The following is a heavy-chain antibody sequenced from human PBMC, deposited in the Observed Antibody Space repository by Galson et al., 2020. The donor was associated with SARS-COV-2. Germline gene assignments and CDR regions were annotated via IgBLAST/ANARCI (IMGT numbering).Heavy chain of an antibody. V-gene: IGHV4-34*01. CDR2: LNYSGDM. Sequence: SETLSLTCAVYGGSFPGYSWSWIRQPPGTGLEWIGELNYSGDMNYNPSLKRRVTLSIDTSNNQFSLKVNSVTAADTAVYYCARAPHLVGFRKLAYYYYHGLDVWGQGTTVTVSS. D-gene: IGHD3-3*02. CDR3: ARAPHLVGFRKLAYYYYHGLDV. J-gene: IGHJ6*02. CDR1: GGSFPGYS.